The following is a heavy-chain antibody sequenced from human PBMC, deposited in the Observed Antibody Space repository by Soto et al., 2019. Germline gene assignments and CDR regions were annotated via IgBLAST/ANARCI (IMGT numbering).Heavy chain of an antibody. CDR3: ARSLGYSYGLLWFDP. CDR2: IYYSGST. V-gene: IGHV4-59*01. Sequence: SETLSLTCTVSGGSISSYYWSWIRQPPGKGLEWIGYIYYSGSTNYNPSLKSRVTISVDTSKNQFPLKLSSVTAADTAVYYCARSLGYSYGLLWFDPWGQGTLVTVSS. CDR1: GGSISSYY. J-gene: IGHJ5*02. D-gene: IGHD5-18*01.